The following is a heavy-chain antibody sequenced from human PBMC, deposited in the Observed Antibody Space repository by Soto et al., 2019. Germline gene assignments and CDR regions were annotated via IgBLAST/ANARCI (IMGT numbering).Heavy chain of an antibody. J-gene: IGHJ4*02. V-gene: IGHV4-30-2*01. CDR1: GGSISSGGYS. CDR2: IYHSGST. CDR3: TRAAPPCIDY. Sequence: SETLSLTCAVSGGSISSGGYSWSWIRQPPGKGLEWIGYIYHSGSTYYNPSLKSRVTISVDRSKHQFSLKLSSVTAADTAVYYCTRAAPPCIDYRGKRTLGTVSS.